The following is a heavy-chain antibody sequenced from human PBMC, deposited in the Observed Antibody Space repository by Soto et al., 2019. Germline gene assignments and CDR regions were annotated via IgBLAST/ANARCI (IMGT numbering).Heavy chain of an antibody. J-gene: IGHJ4*02. CDR2: ISYDGSNK. Sequence: PGGSLSLSCAPPGFTFSSYAMHWVRQAPGKGLEWVAVISYDGSNKYYADSVKGRFTISRDNSKNTLYLQMNSLRAEDTAVYYCARQDIVKHLGFDYWGQGT. D-gene: IGHD2-15*01. CDR1: GFTFSSYA. CDR3: ARQDIVKHLGFDY. V-gene: IGHV3-30*14.